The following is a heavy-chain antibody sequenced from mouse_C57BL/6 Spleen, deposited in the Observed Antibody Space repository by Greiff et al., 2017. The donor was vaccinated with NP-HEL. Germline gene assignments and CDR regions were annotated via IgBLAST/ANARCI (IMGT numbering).Heavy chain of an antibody. CDR1: GYTFTSYW. J-gene: IGHJ2*01. Sequence: VQLQQPGAELVRPGSSVKLSCKASGYTFTSYWMDWVKQRPGQGLEWIGNIYPSDSETHYNQKFKDKATLTVDKSSSTAYMQLSSLTSEDSAVYYCARWAVVEGYFDYWGQGTTLTVSS. CDR2: IYPSDSET. D-gene: IGHD1-1*01. V-gene: IGHV1-61*01. CDR3: ARWAVVEGYFDY.